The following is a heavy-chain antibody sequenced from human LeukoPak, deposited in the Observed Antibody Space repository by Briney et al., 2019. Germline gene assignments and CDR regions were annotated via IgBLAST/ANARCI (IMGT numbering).Heavy chain of an antibody. D-gene: IGHD2-15*01. CDR1: GYTFTGYY. V-gene: IGHV1-18*04. CDR3: ARVKVVASREYCSGGSCYYWGIDWFDP. Sequence: GASVKVSCKASGYTFTGYYMHWVRQAPGQGLEWMGWISAYNGNTNYAQKLQGRVTMTTDTSTSTAYMELRSLRSDDTAVYYCARVKVVASREYCSGGSCYYWGIDWFDPWGQGTLVTVSS. J-gene: IGHJ5*02. CDR2: ISAYNGNT.